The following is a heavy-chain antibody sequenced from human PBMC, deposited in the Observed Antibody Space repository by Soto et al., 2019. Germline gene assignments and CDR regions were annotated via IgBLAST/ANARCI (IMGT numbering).Heavy chain of an antibody. V-gene: IGHV4-34*01. Sequence: SETLSLTCAVYGGSFSGYYWSRIRQPPGKGLEWIGEINHSGSTNYNPSLKSRVTISVDTSKNQFSLKLSSVTAADTAVYYCARGEGLRFLEWMSYYYYMDVWGKGTTVTVSS. J-gene: IGHJ6*03. CDR3: ARGEGLRFLEWMSYYYYMDV. CDR1: GGSFSGYY. D-gene: IGHD3-3*01. CDR2: INHSGST.